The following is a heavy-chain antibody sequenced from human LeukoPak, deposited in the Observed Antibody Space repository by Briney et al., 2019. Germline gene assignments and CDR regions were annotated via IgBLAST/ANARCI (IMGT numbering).Heavy chain of an antibody. Sequence: AGGSLRLSCAASGFTFSSYAMSWVRQAPGKGLEWVSSIIANGGSTYYGDSVKGRFTISRDNSKNTLYLQMNSLRAEDTAVYYCAKDGGGSLEWLPPMDVWGQGTMVTVS. J-gene: IGHJ6*02. D-gene: IGHD3-3*01. CDR3: AKDGGGSLEWLPPMDV. CDR2: IIANGGST. CDR1: GFTFSSYA. V-gene: IGHV3-23*01.